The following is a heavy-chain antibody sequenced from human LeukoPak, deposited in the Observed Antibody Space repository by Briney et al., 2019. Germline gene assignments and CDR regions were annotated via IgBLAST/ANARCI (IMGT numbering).Heavy chain of an antibody. J-gene: IGHJ4*02. CDR1: GFTFSSYA. CDR2: ISYDGSNK. D-gene: IGHD3-10*01. V-gene: IGHV3-30*04. Sequence: GSLRLSCAASGFTFSSYAMHWVRQAPGKGLEWVAVISYDGSNKYYANSVKGRFTISRDNSKNTVYLQMNTLRPEDTAVYYCAIARRFGDQWDYWGQGTLVTVSS. CDR3: AIARRFGDQWDY.